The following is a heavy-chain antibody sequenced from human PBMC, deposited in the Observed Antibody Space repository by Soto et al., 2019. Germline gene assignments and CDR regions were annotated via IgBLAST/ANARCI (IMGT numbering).Heavy chain of an antibody. CDR1: GDSITSNSYF. J-gene: IGHJ4*02. CDR2: IYYSGTT. V-gene: IGHV4-39*01. CDR3: ARAKRTGPFDE. Sequence: SETLSLTCTVSGDSITSNSYFWAWIRQPPGKGLEWIGSIYYSGTTYYNPSLKSRVTISVDRSKNQFSLKLSSVTAADTAVYYCARAKRTGPFDEWGEGTGVTVSS. D-gene: IGHD2-8*02.